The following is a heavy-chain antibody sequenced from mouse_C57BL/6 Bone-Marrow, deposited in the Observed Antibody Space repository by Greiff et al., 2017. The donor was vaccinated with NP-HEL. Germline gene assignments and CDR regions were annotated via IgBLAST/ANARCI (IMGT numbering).Heavy chain of an antibody. CDR2: INSDGSAI. CDR3: MSRDYDYTSSDV. D-gene: IGHD2-4*01. J-gene: IGHJ1*03. V-gene: IGHV11-2*01. CDR1: GFTFSGFW. Sequence: EVMLVESGGGLVQPGGSRGLSCEGSGFTFSGFWMSWVRQTPGKTLEWIGDINSDGSAINYAPSIKDRFTIFRDNDKSTLYLQMSNVRSEDTATYFCMSRDYDYTSSDVWGTGTTVTVSS.